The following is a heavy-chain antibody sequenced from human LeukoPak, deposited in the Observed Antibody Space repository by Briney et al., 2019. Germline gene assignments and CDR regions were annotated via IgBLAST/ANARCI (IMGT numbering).Heavy chain of an antibody. CDR2: IRYDGGNK. CDR1: GFTFSSYS. J-gene: IGHJ4*02. D-gene: IGHD5-18*01. V-gene: IGHV3-30*02. CDR3: AKTGGYSYTDY. Sequence: GGSLRLSCAASGFTFSSYSMNWVRQAPGKGLEGVAFIRYDGGNKYYADSVKGRFTISRDNSKNTLYLQMDSLRAEDTAVYYCAKTGGYSYTDYWGQGTLVTVSS.